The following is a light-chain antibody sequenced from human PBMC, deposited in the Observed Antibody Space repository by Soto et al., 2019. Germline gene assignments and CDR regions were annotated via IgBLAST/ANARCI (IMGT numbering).Light chain of an antibody. J-gene: IGKJ1*01. CDR1: QSLLHSNGYNY. CDR2: SGS. CDR3: MQPLQSWT. V-gene: IGKV2-28*01. Sequence: DIVLTQSPLSLPVTPGEPPSISCGSSQSLLHSNGYNYLDWYLQKPGQSPKXLIYSGSNRASGVHDRFSGSGSGTDFTLKISRVEAEDVGVYYCMQPLQSWTFGQGTKVDIK.